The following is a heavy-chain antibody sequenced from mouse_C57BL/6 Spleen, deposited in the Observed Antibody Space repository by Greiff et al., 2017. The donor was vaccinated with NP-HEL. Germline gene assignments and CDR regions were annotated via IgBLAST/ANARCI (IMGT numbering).Heavy chain of an antibody. CDR2: INPSTGGT. D-gene: IGHD1-1*01. Sequence: EVQLQQSGPELVKPGASVKISCKASGYSFTGYYMNWVKQSPEKSLEWIGEINPSTGGTTYNQKFKAKATLTVDKSSSTAYMQLKSLTSEDSAVYYCAKEFYYGSRRAMDYWGQGTSVTVSS. CDR3: AKEFYYGSRRAMDY. J-gene: IGHJ4*01. V-gene: IGHV1-42*01. CDR1: GYSFTGYY.